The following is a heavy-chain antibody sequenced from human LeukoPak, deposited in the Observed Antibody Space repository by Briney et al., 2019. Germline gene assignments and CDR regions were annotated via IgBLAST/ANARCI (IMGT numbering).Heavy chain of an antibody. V-gene: IGHV3-30*03. Sequence: PGGSLRLSCAASGFTFDDYGMSWVRQAPGKGLEWVAVISYDGSNKYYADSVKGRFTISRDNSKNTLYLQMNSLRAEDTAVYYCARDSMTTVTSMAGYYYYYYMDVWGKGTTVTVSS. CDR3: ARDSMTTVTSMAGYYYYYYMDV. D-gene: IGHD4-11*01. CDR1: GFTFDDYG. J-gene: IGHJ6*03. CDR2: ISYDGSNK.